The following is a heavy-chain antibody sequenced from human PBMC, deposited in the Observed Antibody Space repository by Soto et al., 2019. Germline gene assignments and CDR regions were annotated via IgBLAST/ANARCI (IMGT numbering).Heavy chain of an antibody. CDR1: GGSIRSENYY. V-gene: IGHV4-31*03. CDR2: ISYTGTT. J-gene: IGHJ6*02. D-gene: IGHD6-13*01. CDR3: ARDHAEQQEGKNYYTGMDV. Sequence: QVQLQESGPGLVKASQTLSLTCTVSGGSIRSENYYWNWIRQRPGKGLEWIGYISYTGTTAYNPSLQSRVSISWDSSQNHFSLRVTSVTAADAAIYYCARDHAEQQEGKNYYTGMDVWGHGTPVTVSS.